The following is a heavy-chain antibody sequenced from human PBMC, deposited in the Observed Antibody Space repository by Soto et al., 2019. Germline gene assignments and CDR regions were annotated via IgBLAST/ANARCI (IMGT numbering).Heavy chain of an antibody. D-gene: IGHD3-16*01. V-gene: IGHV3-11*01. CDR1: GFSLRDYY. CDR2: ISPGSDIR. J-gene: IGHJ4*02. CDR3: TRDHRITDF. Sequence: QVRLVESGGGLVKPEGSLRLSCAVSGFSLRDYYMTWIRQAPGKGLELLSYISPGSDIRKYADSVEGRFTISRDNAKNLLYLHMNSRRAEDTAVYYCTRDHRITDFWGQGTLVTVSS.